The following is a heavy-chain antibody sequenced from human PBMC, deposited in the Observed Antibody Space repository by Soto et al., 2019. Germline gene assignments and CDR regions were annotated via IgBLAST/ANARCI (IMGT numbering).Heavy chain of an antibody. Sequence: GESLKISCKGSGYRFTSYWIAWVRQMPGKGLEWMGTIYPGDSDTRYSPPFQGQVTISADKSISTAYLQWGSLKASDTAMYYCVGQAVLGATKSFDIWGQGTMVTVSS. CDR2: IYPGDSDT. J-gene: IGHJ3*02. CDR1: GYRFTSYW. D-gene: IGHD1-26*01. CDR3: VGQAVLGATKSFDI. V-gene: IGHV5-51*01.